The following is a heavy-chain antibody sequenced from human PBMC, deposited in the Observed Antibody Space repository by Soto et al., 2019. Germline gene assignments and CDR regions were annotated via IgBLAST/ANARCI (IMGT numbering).Heavy chain of an antibody. V-gene: IGHV3-15*01. J-gene: IGHJ4*02. CDR3: TTVTRPYCRGGSCHPLD. Sequence: PGGSLRLSCAASGFTFSNAWMSWVRQAPGKGLEWVGRIKSKTDGGTTDYAAPVKGRFTISRDDSKNTLYLQMNSLKTEDTAVYYCTTVTRPYCRGGSCHPLDWGQGTLVTVSS. D-gene: IGHD2-15*01. CDR2: IKSKTDGGTT. CDR1: GFTFSNAW.